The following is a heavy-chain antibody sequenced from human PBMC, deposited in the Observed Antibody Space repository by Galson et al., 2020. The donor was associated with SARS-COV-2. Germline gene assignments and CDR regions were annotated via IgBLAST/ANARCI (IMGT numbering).Heavy chain of an antibody. CDR1: GGSIGVDYYY. V-gene: IGHV4-30-4*01. CDR2: ASYSSNT. D-gene: IGHD3-10*01. J-gene: IGHJ4*02. Sequence: SETLSLTCTVSGGSIGVDYYYWTWIRQPPGRRLEWIGYASYSSNTYSNPSLQGRFTISIDASKNHFSLQLNSVTAADTAVYYCARGEGAGSYYYIDSWGQGTRVAVAS. CDR3: ARGEGAGSYYYIDS.